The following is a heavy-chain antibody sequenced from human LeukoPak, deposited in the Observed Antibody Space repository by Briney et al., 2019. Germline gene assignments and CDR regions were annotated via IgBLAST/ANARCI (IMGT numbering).Heavy chain of an antibody. V-gene: IGHV4-34*01. CDR3: ARYSSGPNLNYFDY. D-gene: IGHD3-22*01. J-gene: IGHJ4*02. Sequence: PSETLSLTCAVYGGSFSGYYWSWIRQPPGKGLEWIGEINHSGSTNYNPSLKSRVTISVDTSKNQFSLKLSSVTAADTAVYCCARYSSGPNLNYFDYWGQGTLVTVSS. CDR1: GGSFSGYY. CDR2: INHSGST.